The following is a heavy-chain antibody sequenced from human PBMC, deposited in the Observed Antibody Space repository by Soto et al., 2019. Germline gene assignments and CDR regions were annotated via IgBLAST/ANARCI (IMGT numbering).Heavy chain of an antibody. CDR3: ASVGRGPAATFNWFDP. CDR1: GYTFTSYG. Sequence: QVQLVQSGAEVKKPGASVKVSCKASGYTFTSYGISWVRQAPGQGLEWMGWISAYNGNTNYAQKLQGRVTMTTDTSQSAAYMELRSRRSDDTAVYYCASVGRGPAATFNWFDPWGQGTLVPVSP. V-gene: IGHV1-18*01. CDR2: ISAYNGNT. J-gene: IGHJ5*02. D-gene: IGHD1-26*01.